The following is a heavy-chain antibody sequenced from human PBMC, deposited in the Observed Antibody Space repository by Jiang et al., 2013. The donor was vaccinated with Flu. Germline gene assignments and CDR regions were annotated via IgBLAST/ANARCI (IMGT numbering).Heavy chain of an antibody. CDR2: ISAYNGNT. CDR3: ARRLPYYYDSSGYPYWYFDL. J-gene: IGHJ2*01. V-gene: IGHV1-18*01. Sequence: SVKVSCKASGYTFTSYGISWVRQAPGQGLEWMGWISAYNGNTNYAQKLQGRVTMTTDTSTSTAYMELRSLRSDDTAVYYCARRLPYYYDSSGYPYWYFDLWGRGTLVTVSS. CDR1: GYTFTSYG. D-gene: IGHD3-22*01.